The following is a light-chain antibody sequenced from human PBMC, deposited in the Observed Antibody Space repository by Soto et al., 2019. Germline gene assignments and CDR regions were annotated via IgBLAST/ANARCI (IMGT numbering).Light chain of an antibody. V-gene: IGLV2-23*02. CDR3: CSYADNNIL. J-gene: IGLJ3*02. CDR2: EVT. CDR1: SSDVGNYNL. Sequence: QSVLTQPASVSGSPGQSITISCTGTSSDVGNYNLVSWYQHHPDKAPKLMIYEVTRRPSGVSNRFSGSKSGNTASLTISGLQAGDEADYYCCSYADNNILFGGGTKVTVL.